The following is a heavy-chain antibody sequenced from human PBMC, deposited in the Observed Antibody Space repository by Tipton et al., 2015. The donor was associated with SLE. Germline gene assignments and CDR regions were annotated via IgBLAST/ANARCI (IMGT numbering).Heavy chain of an antibody. CDR2: IHYAGGT. Sequence: GEALSSNNYYWGWIRQSPAQGLEWIGTIHYAGGTYYNPSLRSRLTISVDTSENHFSLNLNSVTAADTAVYYCARVAQGTLTVYSIDYWGQGTLVTVSS. J-gene: IGHJ4*02. CDR1: GEALSSNNYY. V-gene: IGHV4-39*07. D-gene: IGHD2-15*01. CDR3: ARVAQGTLTVYSIDY.